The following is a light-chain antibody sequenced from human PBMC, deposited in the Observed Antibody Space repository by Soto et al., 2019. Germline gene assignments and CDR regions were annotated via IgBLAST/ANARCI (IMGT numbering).Light chain of an antibody. Sequence: QTVVTQEPSFPVSPGRTVTLTCGLSSGSVSTSYYPSWYQQTPGQAPRTLIYSTNTRSSGVPDRFSGSILGNKAALTITGAKVDYESDYYCVLYMGSGIWVFGGGTKLTVL. CDR3: VLYMGSGIWV. CDR2: STN. V-gene: IGLV8-61*01. CDR1: SGSVSTSYY. J-gene: IGLJ3*02.